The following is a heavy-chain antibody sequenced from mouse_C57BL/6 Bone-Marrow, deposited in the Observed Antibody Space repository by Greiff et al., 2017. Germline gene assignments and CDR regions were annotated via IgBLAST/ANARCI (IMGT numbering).Heavy chain of an antibody. CDR1: GFNIKDDY. CDR3: TTVEWLRRGYFDV. J-gene: IGHJ1*03. V-gene: IGHV14-4*01. Sequence: SGAELVRPGASVKLSCTASGFNIKDDYMHWVKQRPEQGLEWIGWIDPENGDTEYASKFQGKATITADTSSNTAYLQLSSLTSEDTAVYYCTTVEWLRRGYFDVWGTGTTVTVSS. D-gene: IGHD2-2*01. CDR2: IDPENGDT.